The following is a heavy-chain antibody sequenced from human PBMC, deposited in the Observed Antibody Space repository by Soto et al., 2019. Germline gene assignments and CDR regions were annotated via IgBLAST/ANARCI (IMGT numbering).Heavy chain of an antibody. CDR1: GGSISSGGYY. CDR3: ASWYYYDSKAGMDV. CDR2: IYYSGST. D-gene: IGHD3-22*01. V-gene: IGHV4-31*03. Sequence: SETLSLTCTVPGGSISSGGYYWSWIRQHPGKGLEWIGYIYYSGSTYYNPSLKSRVTISVDTSKNQFSLKLSSVTAADTAVYYCASWYYYDSKAGMDVWGQGTTVTVSS. J-gene: IGHJ6*02.